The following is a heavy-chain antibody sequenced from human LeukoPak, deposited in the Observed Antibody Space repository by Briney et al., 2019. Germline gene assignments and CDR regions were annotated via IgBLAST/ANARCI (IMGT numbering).Heavy chain of an antibody. CDR2: ISRRRNTI. CDR1: AFTFSSYE. D-gene: IGHD4-17*01. J-gene: IGHJ3*02. V-gene: IGHV3-48*03. Sequence: GGSLRLSCVASAFTFSSYEMNWIRQAPGKMLQWVSYISRRRNTIYHADSVKGRFTLSRDNAKKSLYLEMKSLRAEDTAVYYCARERETTVTYDAFDIWGLGTMVTVSS. CDR3: ARERETTVTYDAFDI.